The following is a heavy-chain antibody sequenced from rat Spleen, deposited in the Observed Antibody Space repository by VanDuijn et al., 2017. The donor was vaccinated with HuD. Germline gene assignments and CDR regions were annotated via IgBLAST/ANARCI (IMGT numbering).Heavy chain of an antibody. J-gene: IGHJ3*01. CDR3: ARLGIAAIGNWFTY. D-gene: IGHD1-2*01. CDR1: GLTFSIYG. CDR2: INYDATST. Sequence: VQVVESDGGLVQPGRSLKLSCTASGLTFSIYGQSLGRQVPRKGLEWVSTINYDATSTHYRDSVKGRFTISRDNAKSTLFLHMDSLRSEDTATYYCARLGIAAIGNWFTYWGQGTLVTVSS. V-gene: IGHV5-29*01.